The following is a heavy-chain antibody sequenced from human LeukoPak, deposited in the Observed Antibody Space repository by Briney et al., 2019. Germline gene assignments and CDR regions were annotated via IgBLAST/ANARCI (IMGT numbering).Heavy chain of an antibody. V-gene: IGHV3-23*01. CDR3: AKDPTGIAVAGTAGGGGY. J-gene: IGHJ4*02. Sequence: GGSLRLSCAASGFTFNTYAMSWVRQAPGKGLEWVSAISSGGFTYYPDSVKGRFTISRDNSKNTLYLQMNSLRAEDTAVYYCAKDPTGIAVAGTAGGGGYWGQGTLVTVSS. D-gene: IGHD6-19*01. CDR2: ISSGGFT. CDR1: GFTFNTYA.